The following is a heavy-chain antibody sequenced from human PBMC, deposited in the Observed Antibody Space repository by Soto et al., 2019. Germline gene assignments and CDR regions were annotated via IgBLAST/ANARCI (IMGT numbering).Heavy chain of an antibody. V-gene: IGHV1-69*06. CDR3: ARAYCSSTSCYRKYYYYYGMDV. J-gene: IGHJ6*02. D-gene: IGHD2-2*01. CDR1: GGTFSSYA. Sequence: QVQLVQSGAEVKKPGSSVKVSCKASGGTFSSYAISWVRQAPGQGLEWMGGIIPIFGTANYAQKFQGRVTITADKSTSTAYMELSSLRSEDTAVYYSARAYCSSTSCYRKYYYYYGMDVWGQGTTVTVSS. CDR2: IIPIFGTA.